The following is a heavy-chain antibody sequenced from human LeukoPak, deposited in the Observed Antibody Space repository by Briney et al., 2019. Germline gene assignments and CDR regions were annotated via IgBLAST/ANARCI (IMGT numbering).Heavy chain of an antibody. V-gene: IGHV1-24*01. CDR1: GHTLAELS. J-gene: IGHJ4*02. D-gene: IGHD5-12*01. Sequence: ASVKVSCKISGHTLAELSMHWVRQGPGKGLDWMGGFDPESGKTIYAEKFQGRVSITEDTSTDTAYMELNSLSSEDTAIYYCATNTYNGYVIDSWGQGTLVTVSS. CDR3: ATNTYNGYVIDS. CDR2: FDPESGKT.